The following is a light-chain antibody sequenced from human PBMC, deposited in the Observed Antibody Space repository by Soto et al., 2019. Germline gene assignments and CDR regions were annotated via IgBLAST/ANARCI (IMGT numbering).Light chain of an antibody. CDR1: QNINIY. V-gene: IGKV1-39*01. CDR2: TAS. CDR3: QQSYKTPT. Sequence: DVQLTQSPSSLSASVGDTVTIACRASQNINIYLNWYQHKPGKAPNLLISTASNLQSGVPSRFSGSGSGTDFTLTISSLHPEDFATYYCQQSYKTPTFGQGTKVEIK. J-gene: IGKJ1*01.